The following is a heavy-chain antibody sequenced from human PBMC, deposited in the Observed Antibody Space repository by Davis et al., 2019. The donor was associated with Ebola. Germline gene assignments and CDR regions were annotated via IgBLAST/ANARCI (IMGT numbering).Heavy chain of an antibody. J-gene: IGHJ3*02. V-gene: IGHV3-33*01. D-gene: IGHD3-22*01. CDR2: IWYDGSNK. CDR3: ARDRIEWLLLLPDAFDI. CDR1: GFTFSSYG. Sequence: GESLKISCAASGFTFSSYGMHWVRQAPGKGLEWVAVIWYDGSNKYYADSVKGRFTIARDNSKNSLYLQMNSLRAEETAIYYCARDRIEWLLLLPDAFDIWGQGTMVTVSS.